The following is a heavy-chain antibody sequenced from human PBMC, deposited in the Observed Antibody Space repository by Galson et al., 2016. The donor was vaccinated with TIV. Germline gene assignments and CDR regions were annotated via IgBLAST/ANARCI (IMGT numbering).Heavy chain of an antibody. CDR2: VYPGNYHT. V-gene: IGHV5-51*01. CDR1: GYPFSGYY. CDR3: ARHDSSAFSNWYFNL. J-gene: IGHJ2*01. Sequence: QSGAEAKKTGESLKISCRGSGYPFSGYYIGWVRQVPGKGLEWMGIVYPGNYHTVYSPSFEGQVTISADKSTTTAYLQWHSLKASDTAMYYCARHDSSAFSNWYFNLWGRGTLVTVYS. D-gene: IGHD3-22*01.